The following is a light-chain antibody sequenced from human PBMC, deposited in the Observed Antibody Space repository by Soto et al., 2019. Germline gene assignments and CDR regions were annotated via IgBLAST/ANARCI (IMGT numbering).Light chain of an antibody. CDR1: GSNIGSNT. V-gene: IGLV1-44*01. CDR3: AAWDDSLNGVV. CDR2: TNN. J-gene: IGLJ2*01. Sequence: QPVLTQPPSASGTPGQSVAISCSGSGSNIGSNTVNWYQQLPGTAPKLLIHTNNRRPSGVPDRFSGSKSGTSASLAISGLQSEDEADYYCAAWDDSLNGVVFGGGTQLTVL.